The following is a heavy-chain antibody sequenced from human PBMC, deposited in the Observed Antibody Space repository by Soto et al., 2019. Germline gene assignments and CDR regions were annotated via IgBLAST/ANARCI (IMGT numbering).Heavy chain of an antibody. V-gene: IGHV1-69*01. J-gene: IGHJ6*02. CDR3: ARQMIVGPNYGYYYYGMDV. Sequence: VQLVQSGAEVKKPGSSVKVSCKASGGTFSSYAISWVRQAPGQGLEWMGGIIPIFGTANYAQKFQGRVTITADESTSTAYMELSSLRSEDTAVYYCARQMIVGPNYGYYYYGMDVWGQGTTVTVSS. CDR2: IIPIFGTA. CDR1: GGTFSSYA. D-gene: IGHD1-26*01.